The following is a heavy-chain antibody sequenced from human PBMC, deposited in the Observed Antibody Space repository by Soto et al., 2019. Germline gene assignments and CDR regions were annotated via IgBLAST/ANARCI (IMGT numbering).Heavy chain of an antibody. CDR1: GYNFTDYH. J-gene: IGHJ6*02. V-gene: IGHV1-2*06. CDR3: ARGDSTDCSIGVCSFFYNHDMDV. Sequence: ASVKVSCKASGYNFTDYHIHWVRQAPGQGLEWLGRINPKSGGTSTAQKFQGGVTMTTDTSISTASMEMTRLTSDDTAIYYCARGDSTDCSIGVCSFFYNHDMDVWGQGTTVTVSS. CDR2: INPKSGGT. D-gene: IGHD2-8*01.